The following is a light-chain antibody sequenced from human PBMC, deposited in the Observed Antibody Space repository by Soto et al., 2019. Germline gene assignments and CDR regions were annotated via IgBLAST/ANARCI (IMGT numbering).Light chain of an antibody. Sequence: IVMTQSPATLSVSPGERATLSCRASQSVSSNLSWYQQKPGQAPRLLIYDASTRATGVPARFGGSGSGTEFTLTISGLQSEDFAVYYCQQYGDWPPDTFGQGTKVDIK. CDR1: QSVSSN. CDR3: QQYGDWPPDT. CDR2: DAS. J-gene: IGKJ2*01. V-gene: IGKV3-15*01.